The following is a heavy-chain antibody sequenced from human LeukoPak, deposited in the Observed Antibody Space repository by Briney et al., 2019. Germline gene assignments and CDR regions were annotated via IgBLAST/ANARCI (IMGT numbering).Heavy chain of an antibody. CDR1: GITLSYYG. V-gene: IGHV3-23*01. CDR3: AKRGVVIRVILVGFHKEAYYFDS. CDR2: ISDSGGRT. Sequence: PGGSLRLSCAVSGITLSYYGMSWVRQAPGKGLEWVAGISDSGGRTNYADSVKGRFTISRDNPKNTLYLQMNSLRAEDTAVYFCAKRGVVIRVILVGFHKEAYYFDSWGQGALVTVSS. J-gene: IGHJ4*02. D-gene: IGHD3-22*01.